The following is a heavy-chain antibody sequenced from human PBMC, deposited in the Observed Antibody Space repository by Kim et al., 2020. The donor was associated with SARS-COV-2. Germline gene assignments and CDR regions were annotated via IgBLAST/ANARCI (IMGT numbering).Heavy chain of an antibody. V-gene: IGHV3-23*01. CDR1: GFIFSNYA. CDR3: AKDRQSVGTIYVECDY. J-gene: IGHJ4*02. CDR2: VTDNGGTT. Sequence: GGSLSLSCAVSGFIFSNYAMSWVRQAPGKGLEWVSAVTDNGGTTYYADSVKGRFTISRDNSKNTLYLQMNSLRAEDTAVYYCAKDRQSVGTIYVECDYWGQGTLVTVSS. D-gene: IGHD5-12*01.